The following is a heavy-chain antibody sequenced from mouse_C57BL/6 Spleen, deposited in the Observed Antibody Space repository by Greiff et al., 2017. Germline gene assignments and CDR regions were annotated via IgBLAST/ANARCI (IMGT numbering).Heavy chain of an antibody. CDR2: ISSGGSYT. Sequence: EVKLVQSGGDLVKPGGSLKLSCAASGFTFSSYGMSWVRQTPDKRLEWVATISSGGSYTYYPDSVKGRFTISRDNAKNTLYLQMGSLKSEDTAMYYCGSGAMDYWGQGTSVTVSS. D-gene: IGHD1-3*01. J-gene: IGHJ4*01. V-gene: IGHV5-6*02. CDR3: GSGAMDY. CDR1: GFTFSSYG.